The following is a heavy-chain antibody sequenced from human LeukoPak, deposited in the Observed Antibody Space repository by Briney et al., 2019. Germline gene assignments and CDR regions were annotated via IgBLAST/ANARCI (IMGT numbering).Heavy chain of an antibody. D-gene: IGHD6-19*01. CDR1: GVTFSSDS. J-gene: IGHJ4*02. Sequence: GGSLRLSCAASGVTFSSDSMNWGLHAPWRGREGVSSISSSSSYIYYADSVKGGFTISRDNAKNSLYLQMNSLRAEATAVYYCARVSSPGQWLVPAWGKGTLVTVSS. CDR2: ISSSSSYI. CDR3: ARVSSPGQWLVPA. V-gene: IGHV3-21*01.